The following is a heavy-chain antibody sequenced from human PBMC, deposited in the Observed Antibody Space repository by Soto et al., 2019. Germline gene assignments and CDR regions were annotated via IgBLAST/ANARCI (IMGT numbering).Heavy chain of an antibody. V-gene: IGHV4-39*02. Sequence: QLQLQESGPGLVKPSETLSLTCTVSGGSISSSSYYWGWIRQPPGKGLEWIGRIYYSGSTYYNPSLNSRVTISVDTTRNHVSLKLSTVTAADTDLYFCARADCSSTCCYYRVGTGCFDPWGQGTLVTVSS. D-gene: IGHD2-2*01. J-gene: IGHJ5*02. CDR3: ARADCSSTCCYYRVGTGCFDP. CDR1: GGSISSSSYY. CDR2: IYYSGST.